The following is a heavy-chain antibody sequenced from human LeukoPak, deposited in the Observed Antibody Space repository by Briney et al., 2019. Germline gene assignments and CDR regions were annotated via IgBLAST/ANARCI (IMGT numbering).Heavy chain of an antibody. Sequence: PSETLSLTCAVYGGSSRGYYWNWLWIRQSPGKGLEWIGYVHSSGSTKYNPSLKSRLIISVDMSKNQFSLKLRSVSVADTAVYYCARLAPGNYDILTGDPKVVFDYWGQGALVTVSS. CDR3: ARLAPGNYDILTGDPKVVFDY. J-gene: IGHJ4*02. CDR2: VHSSGST. V-gene: IGHV4-34*01. CDR1: GGSSRGYY. D-gene: IGHD3-9*01.